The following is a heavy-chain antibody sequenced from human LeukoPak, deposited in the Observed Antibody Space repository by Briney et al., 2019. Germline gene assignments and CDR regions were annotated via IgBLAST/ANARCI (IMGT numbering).Heavy chain of an antibody. Sequence: SVKVSCKASGGTFSSYAISWVRQAPGQGLEWMGRVIPILGIANYAQKFQGRVTITADKSTSTAYMELSSLRSEDTAVYYCARDQEGYDFWSGYFNWFDPWGQGTLVTVSS. V-gene: IGHV1-69*04. CDR2: VIPILGIA. CDR1: GGTFSSYA. J-gene: IGHJ5*02. D-gene: IGHD3-3*01. CDR3: ARDQEGYDFWSGYFNWFDP.